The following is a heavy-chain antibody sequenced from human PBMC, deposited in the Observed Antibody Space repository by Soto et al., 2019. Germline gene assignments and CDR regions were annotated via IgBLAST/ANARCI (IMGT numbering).Heavy chain of an antibody. CDR1: GYTSTSFN. CDR2: INPSGTST. Sequence: ASVKVSCKTSGYTSTSFNVHWVRQAPGQGLEWMGFINPSGTSTTYAQQFHGRVTMTRDTSTATVYMELNSLRSEDTAVYFCARDLPGGNKPLDSWGQGTLVTVS. J-gene: IGHJ4*02. V-gene: IGHV1-46*01. CDR3: ARDLPGGNKPLDS. D-gene: IGHD2-15*01.